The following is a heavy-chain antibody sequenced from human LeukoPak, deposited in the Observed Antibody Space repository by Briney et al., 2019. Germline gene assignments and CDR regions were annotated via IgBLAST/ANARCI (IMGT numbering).Heavy chain of an antibody. V-gene: IGHV3-9*01. Sequence: GGSLRLSCAASGFTFDEYAMHWVRQAPGKGLEWVSGISYSSATIGYVDPVKGRFIISRDNAKNSLYLQMNSLRAEDTALYFCAKDRGGGSQLGDAFDVWGQGTRVSVSS. CDR1: GFTFDEYA. D-gene: IGHD2-15*01. CDR3: AKDRGGGSQLGDAFDV. J-gene: IGHJ3*01. CDR2: ISYSSATI.